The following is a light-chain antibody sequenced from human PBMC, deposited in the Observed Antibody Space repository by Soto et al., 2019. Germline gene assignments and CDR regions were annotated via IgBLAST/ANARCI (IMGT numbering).Light chain of an antibody. J-gene: IGKJ1*01. CDR1: QSIRSNF. V-gene: IGKV3-20*01. CDR3: QQYGSSPSWT. Sequence: EIVLTQSPGTLSLSPGERATLSCRASQSIRSNFLAWYQHKPGQAPRLLLYGASSRATVIPDRFSGSGSGTDFTLTISRLEPEDFAVYYCQQYGSSPSWTFGQGTKVDIK. CDR2: GAS.